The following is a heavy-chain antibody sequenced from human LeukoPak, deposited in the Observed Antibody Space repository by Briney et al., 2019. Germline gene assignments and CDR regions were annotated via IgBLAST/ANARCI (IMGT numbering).Heavy chain of an antibody. D-gene: IGHD1-26*01. CDR3: AAVGGGY. CDR2: IKRDGSEK. Sequence: GGSLRPSRAASGFTFSNYWMTWVRQAPGKGLEWVANIKRDGSEKYYVDSVKGRFTISRDNAKNSLFLQMNSLRAEDTAVYYCAAVGGGYWGQGTLVTVSS. CDR1: GFTFSNYW. V-gene: IGHV3-7*05. J-gene: IGHJ4*02.